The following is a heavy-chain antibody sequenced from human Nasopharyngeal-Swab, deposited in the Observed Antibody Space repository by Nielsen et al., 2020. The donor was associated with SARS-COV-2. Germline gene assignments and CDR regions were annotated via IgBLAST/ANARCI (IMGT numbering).Heavy chain of an antibody. CDR3: ASSIVVVVAALDAFDI. Sequence: GESLQISCAASGFTVSSNYMSWVRQAPGKGLEWVSVIYSGGSTYYADSVKGRFTISRDNSKNTLYLQMNSLRAEDTAVYYCASSIVVVVAALDAFDIWGQGTMVTVSS. CDR2: IYSGGST. D-gene: IGHD2-15*01. CDR1: GFTVSSNY. V-gene: IGHV3-66*01. J-gene: IGHJ3*02.